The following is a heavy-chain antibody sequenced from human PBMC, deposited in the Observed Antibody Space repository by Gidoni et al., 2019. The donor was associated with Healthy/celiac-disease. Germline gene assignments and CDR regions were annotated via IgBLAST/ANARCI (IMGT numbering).Heavy chain of an antibody. CDR2: IWYDGSNK. CDR1: GFPFSRYG. Sequence: QVQLVESGGGVVQPGRSLRLPCAAAGFPFSRYGMHWVRQAPGKGLEWVAVIWYDGSNKYYADSVKGRFTISRDNSKNTLYLQMNSLRAEDTAVYYCARGGFDPVAGDKAQFDYWGQGTLVTVSS. J-gene: IGHJ4*02. CDR3: ARGGFDPVAGDKAQFDY. D-gene: IGHD6-19*01. V-gene: IGHV3-33*01.